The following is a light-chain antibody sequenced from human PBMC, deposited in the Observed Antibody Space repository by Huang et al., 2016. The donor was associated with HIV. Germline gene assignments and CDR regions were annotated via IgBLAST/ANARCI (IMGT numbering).Light chain of an antibody. V-gene: IGKV1-6*01. CDR3: LQDHNYPRT. CDR1: QGITED. J-gene: IGKJ1*01. Sequence: AIQMTQSPSSLSASVGDRVTITCRASQGITEDLAWYQQKPGKAPKHLISGASTLRSGVPSRFSGSGSGTDFTLTISSLQPEDYATYYCLQDHNYPRTFGQGTKVEI. CDR2: GAS.